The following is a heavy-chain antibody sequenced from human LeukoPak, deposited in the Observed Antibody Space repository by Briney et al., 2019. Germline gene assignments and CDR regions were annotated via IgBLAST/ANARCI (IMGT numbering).Heavy chain of an antibody. D-gene: IGHD3-22*01. CDR2: IIPIFGTA. CDR3: AVPYYYDSSDGPVAFDI. Sequence: ASVKVSCKASGGTFSSYAISWVRQAPGQGLEWMGGIIPIFGTANYAQKFQGRVTITTDESTSTAYMELSSLRSEDTAVYYCAVPYYYDSSDGPVAFDIWGQGTMVTVSS. CDR1: GGTFSSYA. J-gene: IGHJ3*02. V-gene: IGHV1-69*05.